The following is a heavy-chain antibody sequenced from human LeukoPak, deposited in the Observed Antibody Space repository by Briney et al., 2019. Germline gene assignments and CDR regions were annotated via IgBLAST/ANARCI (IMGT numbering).Heavy chain of an antibody. J-gene: IGHJ4*02. CDR1: GGSISSYY. Sequence: SETLSLTCTVSGGSISSYYWSWIRQPAGKGLEWIGRIYTSGGTNYNPSLKSRVTMSVDTSKSQFSLKLSSVTAADTAVCYCARVVLIAAAGTGYYFDYWGQGTLVTVSS. D-gene: IGHD6-13*01. CDR2: IYTSGGT. V-gene: IGHV4-4*07. CDR3: ARVVLIAAAGTGYYFDY.